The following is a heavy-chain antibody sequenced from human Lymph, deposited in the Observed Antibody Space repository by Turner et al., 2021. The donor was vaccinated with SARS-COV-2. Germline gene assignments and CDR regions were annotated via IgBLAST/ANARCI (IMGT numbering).Heavy chain of an antibody. CDR2: IGYDVSNK. Sequence: QVQLVESGGGVLQPRRSLRLSCASSGFTFSSHGMHWVRQAPGKGLEWVAGIGYDVSNKYHADSVKGRFTISRDNSKNTLYLQMNSLRAEDTAVYYCARDGVVEATSGLDYWGQGTLVTVSS. D-gene: IGHD1-26*01. CDR1: GFTFSSHG. V-gene: IGHV3-33*01. CDR3: ARDGVVEATSGLDY. J-gene: IGHJ4*02.